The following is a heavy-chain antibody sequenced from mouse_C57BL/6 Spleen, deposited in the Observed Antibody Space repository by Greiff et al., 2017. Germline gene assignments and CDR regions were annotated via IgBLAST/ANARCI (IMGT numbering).Heavy chain of an antibody. CDR3: ARRYGNSYYFDY. Sequence: EVMLVESGGGLVKPGGSLKLSCAASGFTFSSYTMSWVRQTPEKRLEWVATISGGGGNTYYPDSVKGRFTISRDNAKNTLYLQMSSLGSEDTALYYCARRYGNSYYFDYWGQGTTLTVSS. J-gene: IGHJ2*01. V-gene: IGHV5-9*01. D-gene: IGHD2-10*02. CDR1: GFTFSSYT. CDR2: ISGGGGNT.